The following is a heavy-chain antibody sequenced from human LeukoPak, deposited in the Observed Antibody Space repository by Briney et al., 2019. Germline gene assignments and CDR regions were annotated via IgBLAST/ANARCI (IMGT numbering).Heavy chain of an antibody. J-gene: IGHJ4*02. CDR1: GGTFSSYA. CDR3: ARVVAAKGYFDY. Sequence: SVKVSCKASGGTFSSYAISWVRQAPGQGVEWMGGIIPIFGTANYAQKFQGRVTITADESTSTAYMELSSLRSEDTAVYYCARVVAAKGYFDYWGQGTLVTVSS. D-gene: IGHD2-15*01. CDR2: IIPIFGTA. V-gene: IGHV1-69*01.